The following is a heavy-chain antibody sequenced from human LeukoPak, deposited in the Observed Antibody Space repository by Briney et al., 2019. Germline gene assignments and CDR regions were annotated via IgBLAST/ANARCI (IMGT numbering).Heavy chain of an antibody. CDR3: ERDFRYSDSSGYLY. J-gene: IGHJ4*02. D-gene: IGHD3-22*01. CDR1: GFTFSSYA. Sequence: GGSLRLSCAASGFTFSSYAMDWVRQAPGKGLEYVSAISSNGGSTYYANSVRGRFTISRDNSKNTLYLQMGSLRAEDMAVYYCERDFRYSDSSGYLYWGQGTLVTVSS. CDR2: ISSNGGST. V-gene: IGHV3-64*01.